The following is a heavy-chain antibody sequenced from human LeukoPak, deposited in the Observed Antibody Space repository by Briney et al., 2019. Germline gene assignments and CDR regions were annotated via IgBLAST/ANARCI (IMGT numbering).Heavy chain of an antibody. Sequence: SETLSLTCTVSGGSINSYFWSWIRQPAGKGLEWIGRIYTSGSTNYNPSLKSRVTMSLHTSKNQFSLKLSSVTAADTAMYYCARDAWVLDEGKYFDLWGRGTLVTVSS. CDR3: ARDAWVLDEGKYFDL. CDR2: IYTSGST. CDR1: GGSINSYF. D-gene: IGHD2-8*01. V-gene: IGHV4-4*07. J-gene: IGHJ2*01.